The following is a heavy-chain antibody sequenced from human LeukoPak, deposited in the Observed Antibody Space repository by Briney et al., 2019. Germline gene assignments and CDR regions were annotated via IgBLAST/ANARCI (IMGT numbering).Heavy chain of an antibody. J-gene: IGHJ4*02. CDR1: GFTFSSYA. V-gene: IGHV3-30*01. CDR3: AREGMVVAPRYSSYFDY. CDR2: ISYDGSNK. Sequence: GRSLRLSCAASGFTFSSYAMHWVRQAPGKGLEWVAVISYDGSNKYYADSVKGRFTISRDNSKNTPYLQMNSLRAEDTAVYYCAREGMVVAPRYSSYFDYWGQGTLVTVSS. D-gene: IGHD2-15*01.